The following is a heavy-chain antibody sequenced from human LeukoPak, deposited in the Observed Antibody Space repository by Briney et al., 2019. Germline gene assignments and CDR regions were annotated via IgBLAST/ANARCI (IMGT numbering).Heavy chain of an antibody. CDR3: ARTRYCSGATCYSPELFDS. J-gene: IGHJ4*02. V-gene: IGHV4-38-2*01. D-gene: IGHD2-15*01. CDR1: GYSISTGYH. CDR2: TYHSDNT. Sequence: PSETLSLTCAVSGYSISTGYHWGWIRQSPGTGLEWIGSTYHSDNTYYNPSLKSRVTISMDTSMNQFSLQVTSVTAADTAVYYCARTRYCSGATCYSPELFDSWGQGTLVTVSS.